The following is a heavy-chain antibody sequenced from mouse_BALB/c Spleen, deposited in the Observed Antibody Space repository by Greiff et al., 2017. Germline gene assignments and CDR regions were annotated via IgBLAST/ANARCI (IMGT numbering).Heavy chain of an antibody. CDR3: ARAYYVNSWFAY. CDR1: GFTFSDYY. Sequence: EVKVVESGGGLVKPGGSLKLSCAASGFTFSDYYMYWVRQTPEKRLEWVATISDGGSYTYYPDSVKGRFTISRDNAKNNLYLQMSSLKSEDTAMYYCARAYYVNSWFAYWGQGTLVTVSA. J-gene: IGHJ3*01. D-gene: IGHD2-10*01. CDR2: ISDGGSYT. V-gene: IGHV5-4*02.